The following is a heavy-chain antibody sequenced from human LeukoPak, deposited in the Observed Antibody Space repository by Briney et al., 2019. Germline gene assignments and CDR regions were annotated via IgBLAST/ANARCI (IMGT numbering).Heavy chain of an antibody. CDR2: IYHSGTT. Sequence: SQTLSLTCTVSGGSINNGGYYWSWIRQPPGKGLEWLGHIYHSGTTYSNPSLKSRVTISIDRSQNHFSLNLTSVTAADTAVYYCARDRASTEFDPWGQGILVTVSS. CDR3: ARDRASTEFDP. V-gene: IGHV4-30-2*01. CDR1: GGSINNGGYY. J-gene: IGHJ5*02. D-gene: IGHD1-1*01.